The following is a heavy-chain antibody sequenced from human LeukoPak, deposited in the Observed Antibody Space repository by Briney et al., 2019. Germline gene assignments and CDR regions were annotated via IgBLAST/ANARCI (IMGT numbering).Heavy chain of an antibody. D-gene: IGHD2-2*02. J-gene: IGHJ4*02. CDR2: ISSSSSYI. Sequence: GGSLRLSCAASGFTFSSYSMNWVRQAPGKGLEWVSSISSSSSYIYYADSVKGRFTISRDNAKNSLYLQMNSLRAEDTAVYYCARALLSDIVVVPAAISLGYWGQGTLVTVSS. CDR3: ARALLSDIVVVPAAISLGY. V-gene: IGHV3-21*01. CDR1: GFTFSSYS.